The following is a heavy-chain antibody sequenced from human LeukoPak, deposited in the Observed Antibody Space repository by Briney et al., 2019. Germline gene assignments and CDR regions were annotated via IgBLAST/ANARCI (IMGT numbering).Heavy chain of an antibody. J-gene: IGHJ4*02. V-gene: IGHV3-21*01. CDR3: ARVGRGGYVSY. D-gene: IGHD5-24*01. Sequence: PGGSLRLSCAAPGFTFSSYSMNWVRQAPGKGLEWVSSISSSSSYIYYADSVKGRLTISRDNAKNSLYLQMNSLRAEDTAVYYCARVGRGGYVSYWGQGTLVTVSS. CDR2: ISSSSSYI. CDR1: GFTFSSYS.